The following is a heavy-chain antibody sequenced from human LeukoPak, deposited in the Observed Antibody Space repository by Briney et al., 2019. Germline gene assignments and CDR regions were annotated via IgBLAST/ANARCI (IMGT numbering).Heavy chain of an antibody. CDR3: ARDRRAGSYDY. D-gene: IGHD3-10*01. J-gene: IGHJ4*02. CDR2: ISAISSSST. Sequence: TGGSLRLSCAASGFTFSSYSMNWVRQAPGKGLEWVSYISAISSSSTYYADSVKGRFTISRDNAKNSLYLQMNSLRAEDTAVYYCARDRRAGSYDYWGQGTLVTVSS. CDR1: GFTFSSYS. V-gene: IGHV3-48*04.